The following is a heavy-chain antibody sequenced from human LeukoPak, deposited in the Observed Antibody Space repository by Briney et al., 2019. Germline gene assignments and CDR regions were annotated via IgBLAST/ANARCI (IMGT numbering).Heavy chain of an antibody. CDR2: ISAYNGNT. D-gene: IGHD3-22*01. V-gene: IGHV1-18*01. CDR1: RGTFSSYA. CDR3: ARDGGYYDSSGYYYFDY. Sequence: ASVKVSCKASRGTFSSYAISWVRQAPGQGLEWMGWISAYNGNTNYAQKFQGRVTMTTDTSTSTAYMEQRSLRSDDTAVYYCARDGGYYDSSGYYYFDYWGQGTLVTVAS. J-gene: IGHJ4*02.